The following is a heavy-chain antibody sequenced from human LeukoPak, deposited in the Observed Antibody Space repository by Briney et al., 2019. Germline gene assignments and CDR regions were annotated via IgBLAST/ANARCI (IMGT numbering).Heavy chain of an antibody. CDR2: ISHSGST. CDR1: GYSISIAFY. J-gene: IGHJ2*01. Sequence: SETLSLTCTVSGYSISIAFYWGWIRQPPGKGLEWIGSISHSGSTYYNPSLKSRVTISVDTSKNQFSLKLSSVTAADTAVYYCARGFDYYDSSGYLSNWYFDLWGRGTLVTVSP. D-gene: IGHD3-22*01. CDR3: ARGFDYYDSSGYLSNWYFDL. V-gene: IGHV4-38-2*02.